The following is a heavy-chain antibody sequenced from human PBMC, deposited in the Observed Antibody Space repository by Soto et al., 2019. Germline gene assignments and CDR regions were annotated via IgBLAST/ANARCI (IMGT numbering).Heavy chain of an antibody. CDR1: GGSITSDYSC. CDR2: IFDSGTT. Sequence: SETLSLTCTVSGGSITSDYSCWSWIRQPPGEGLEWIGHIFDSGTTYTNPSLRSQVAISLDTSKNHFSLTLSSVTAADTAVYYCARGVYCSSTTCYWGMDVWGQGTTVTVSS. V-gene: IGHV4-30-4*01. CDR3: ARGVYCSSTTCYWGMDV. J-gene: IGHJ6*02. D-gene: IGHD2-2*01.